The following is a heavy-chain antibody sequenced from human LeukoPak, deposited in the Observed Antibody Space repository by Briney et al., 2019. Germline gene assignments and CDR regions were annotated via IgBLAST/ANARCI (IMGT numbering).Heavy chain of an antibody. CDR1: GFTFDDYA. D-gene: IGHD6-19*01. J-gene: IGHJ4*02. CDR2: ITWDGGIS. V-gene: IGHV3-43D*03. Sequence: PWGSLRLSCAASGFTFDDYAMRWVRQVPGKGLEWISLITWDGGISYYVDSLKGRFTISRDNSKNSLYLQMNSLRTEDTAFYYCAKDYGYSNDWYLIDYWGQGTLVTVSS. CDR3: AKDYGYSNDWYLIDY.